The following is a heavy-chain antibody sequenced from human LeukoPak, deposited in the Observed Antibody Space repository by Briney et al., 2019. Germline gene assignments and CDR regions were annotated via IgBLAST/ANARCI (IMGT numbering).Heavy chain of an antibody. Sequence: PSETLSLTCAVYVGSFSGYYWSWIRQPPGKGLEWIGEINHSGSTNYNPSLKSRVTISVDTSKNQFSLKLSSVTAADTAVYYCAGSGCYFSSYYYMDVWGKGTTVTVSS. CDR2: INHSGST. J-gene: IGHJ6*03. CDR1: VGSFSGYY. V-gene: IGHV4-34*01. CDR3: AGSGCYFSSYYYMDV. D-gene: IGHD3-10*01.